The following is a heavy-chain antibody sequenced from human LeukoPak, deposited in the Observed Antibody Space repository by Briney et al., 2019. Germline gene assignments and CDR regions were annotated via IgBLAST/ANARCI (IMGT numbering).Heavy chain of an antibody. CDR1: GGSFSGYY. Sequence: SETLSLTCAVYGGSFSGYYWSWIRQPPGKGLEWIGEINHSGSTNYNPSLKSRVTISVDTSKNQFSLKLSSATAADTAVYYCARLDGVVPAAPRGYYYYGMDVWGQGTTVTVSS. CDR3: ARLDGVVPAAPRGYYYYGMDV. CDR2: INHSGST. J-gene: IGHJ6*02. V-gene: IGHV4-34*01. D-gene: IGHD2-2*01.